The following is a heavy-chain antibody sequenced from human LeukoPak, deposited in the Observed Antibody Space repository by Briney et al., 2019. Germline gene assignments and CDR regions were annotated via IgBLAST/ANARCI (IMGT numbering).Heavy chain of an antibody. D-gene: IGHD2-2*01. Sequence: GGSLRLSCAASGFTFSSYAMHWVRQAPGKGLEWVAVISYDGSNKYYADSVKGRFTISRDNFKNTLYLQMNSLRAEDTAVYYCARVYQYCSSTSCSDYYYYGLDVWGKGTTVTVSS. V-gene: IGHV3-30*04. J-gene: IGHJ6*04. CDR1: GFTFSSYA. CDR3: ARVYQYCSSTSCSDYYYYGLDV. CDR2: ISYDGSNK.